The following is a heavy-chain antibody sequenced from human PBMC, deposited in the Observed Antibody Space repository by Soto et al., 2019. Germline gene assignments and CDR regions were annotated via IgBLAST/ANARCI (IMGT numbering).Heavy chain of an antibody. CDR2: ISYDGSNK. CDR3: ARDSYYYDSSGYYGYFDY. D-gene: IGHD3-22*01. Sequence: QVQLVESGGGVVQPGRSLRLSCAASGFTFSSYAMHWVRQAPGKGLEWVTIISYDGSNKYYADSVKGRFTISRDNSKNTLYLQMNSLRAEDTAVYYCARDSYYYDSSGYYGYFDYWGQGTLVNVSS. V-gene: IGHV3-30-3*01. CDR1: GFTFSSYA. J-gene: IGHJ4*02.